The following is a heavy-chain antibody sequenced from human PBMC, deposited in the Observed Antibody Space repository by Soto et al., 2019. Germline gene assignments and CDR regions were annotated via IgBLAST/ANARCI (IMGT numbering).Heavy chain of an antibody. CDR3: ALRRDGSGYYYVA. V-gene: IGHV2-5*02. J-gene: IGHJ5*02. CDR2: ISWDDDK. Sequence: GLDLEWLALISWDDDKRYRPYLRSRLTITKDTSTNQVVLTMTNMDPVDTATYYCALRRDGSGYYYVAWGQGTLVTVSS. D-gene: IGHD3-22*01.